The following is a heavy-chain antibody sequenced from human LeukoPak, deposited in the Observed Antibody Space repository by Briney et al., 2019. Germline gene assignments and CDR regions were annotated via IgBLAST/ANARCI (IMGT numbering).Heavy chain of an antibody. CDR1: GLTFSSYA. CDR3: ARASGGYLSYNWFDP. D-gene: IGHD1-26*01. J-gene: IGHJ5*02. V-gene: IGHV3-30-3*01. Sequence: GRSPRLSCAASGLTFSSYAMHWVRQAPGKGLEWVAVISYDGSNKYYADSVKGRFTISRDNSKNTLYLQMNSLRAEDTAVYYCARASGGYLSYNWFDPWGQGTLVTVSS. CDR2: ISYDGSNK.